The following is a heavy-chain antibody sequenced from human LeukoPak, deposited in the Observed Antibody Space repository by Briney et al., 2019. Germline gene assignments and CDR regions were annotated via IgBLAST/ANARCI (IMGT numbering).Heavy chain of an antibody. CDR2: IHSGGNT. Sequence: GGSPRLSCAGSGLSVTGNHMTWVRQPPGKGLEWVSVIHSGGNTRYADSVKGRFTLSRDNSKDTVYLQMNSLRVEDTGVYFCARAPSDFWSGYLSGWGQGVSVTVSS. V-gene: IGHV3-66*02. J-gene: IGHJ4*02. D-gene: IGHD3-3*01. CDR3: ARAPSDFWSGYLSG. CDR1: GLSVTGNH.